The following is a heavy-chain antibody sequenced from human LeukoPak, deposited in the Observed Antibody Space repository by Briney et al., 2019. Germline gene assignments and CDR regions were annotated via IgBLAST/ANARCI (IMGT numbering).Heavy chain of an antibody. D-gene: IGHD3-16*01. CDR2: INTHNGCT. V-gene: IGHV1-2*06. Sequence: ASVKVSCEPSEYTFTDFYIHWVRQAPGQGLEYMGRINTHNGCTVYALQFQGRLSMTRDTSISTAYMELQSLRSEDTAVYYCARDHDYEGLKGNYWGRGTMVTVSS. CDR3: ARDHDYEGLKGNY. CDR1: EYTFTDFY. J-gene: IGHJ4*02.